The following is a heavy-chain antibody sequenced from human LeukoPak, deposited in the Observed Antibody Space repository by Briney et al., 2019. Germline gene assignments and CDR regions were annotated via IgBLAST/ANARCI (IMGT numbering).Heavy chain of an antibody. D-gene: IGHD6-19*01. Sequence: SETLSLTCTVSGGSIMSYYWAWIRQPPGKGLEWIASIYYSGSTYYNPSLKSRVTISVDTSRNQFSLKLSSVTAADTAVYYCASLAVAGLSEGYWGQGTLVIVSS. CDR1: GGSIMSYY. V-gene: IGHV4-39*01. J-gene: IGHJ4*02. CDR2: IYYSGST. CDR3: ASLAVAGLSEGY.